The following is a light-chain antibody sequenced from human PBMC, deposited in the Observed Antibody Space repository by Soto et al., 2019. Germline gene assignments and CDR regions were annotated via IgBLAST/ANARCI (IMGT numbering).Light chain of an antibody. Sequence: DIQMTQSPSPLSASVGDRVTITCQASQDIRNYLNWYQKKPGKAPKLLIYDATSLETGAPSRFSGSGSGTDFSFTISSLQAEDFATYYCQQYADQFTFGPGTRVDVQ. CDR2: DAT. CDR3: QQYADQFT. CDR1: QDIRNY. J-gene: IGKJ3*01. V-gene: IGKV1-33*01.